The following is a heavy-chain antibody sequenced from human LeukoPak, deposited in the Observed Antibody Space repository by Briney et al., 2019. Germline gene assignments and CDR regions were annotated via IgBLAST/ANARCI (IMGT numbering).Heavy chain of an antibody. CDR1: GSTFINYY. D-gene: IGHD5-18*01. CDR2: INPSGGSA. J-gene: IGHJ4*02. V-gene: IGHV1-46*01. Sequence: GASVKVSCTASGSTFINYYMHWVRQAPGQGLEWMGVINPSGGSAYYAQKFQGRVTMTSDVSTSTFHMELSSLRSEDTAVHYCARPVDTATLVNWGQGTLVTVSS. CDR3: ARPVDTATLVN.